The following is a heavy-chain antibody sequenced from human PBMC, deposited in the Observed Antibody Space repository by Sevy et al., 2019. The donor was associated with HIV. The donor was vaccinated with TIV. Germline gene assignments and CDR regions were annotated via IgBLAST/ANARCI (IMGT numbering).Heavy chain of an antibody. CDR3: ARDRDYYGSGTYDY. CDR2: ISSGSSYI. D-gene: IGHD3-10*01. CDR1: QFTFRDYT. Sequence: GGSLRLSCAASQFTFRDYTMNWVRQTPGKGLEWISYISSGSSYIRYADSVKGRLTISRDNAENSLYLQKNRLRAEDKGVYFCARDRDYYGSGTYDYWGQGTLVTVSS. V-gene: IGHV3-21*05. J-gene: IGHJ4*02.